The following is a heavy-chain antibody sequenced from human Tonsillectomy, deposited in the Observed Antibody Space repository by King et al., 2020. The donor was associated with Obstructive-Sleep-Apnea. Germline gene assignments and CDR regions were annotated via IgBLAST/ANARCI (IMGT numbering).Heavy chain of an antibody. Sequence: HVQLQESGPGLVKPSETLSLTCTVSGGSISSYYWSWIRQPPGKGLEWIGCIYYSGSTNYNPSLNSRVTISVDTSKNQSSLKLSSVSAADTAVYYCAREGFGSYGNYFDYWGQGTLVTVSS. CDR3: AREGFGSYGNYFDY. D-gene: IGHD5-18*01. J-gene: IGHJ4*02. CDR1: GGSISSYY. CDR2: IYYSGST. V-gene: IGHV4-59*12.